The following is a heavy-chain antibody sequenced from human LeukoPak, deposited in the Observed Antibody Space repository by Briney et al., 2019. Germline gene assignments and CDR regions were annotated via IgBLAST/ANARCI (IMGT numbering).Heavy chain of an antibody. Sequence: SETLSLTCAVYGGSFSGYYWSWIRQPPGKGLEWIGEINHSGSTNYNPSLQSRVTISVDTSKNQFSLKLSSVTAADTAVYYCARAPYGDYDSAFDIWGQGTMVTVSS. V-gene: IGHV4-34*01. CDR1: GGSFSGYY. D-gene: IGHD4-17*01. CDR2: INHSGST. CDR3: ARAPYGDYDSAFDI. J-gene: IGHJ3*02.